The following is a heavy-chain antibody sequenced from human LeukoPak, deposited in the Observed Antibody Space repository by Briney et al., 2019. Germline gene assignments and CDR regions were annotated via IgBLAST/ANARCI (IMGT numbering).Heavy chain of an antibody. CDR3: AKDLAMYSYASLEN. CDR1: RFTLTGFT. V-gene: IGHV3-23*01. Sequence: GGSLRLSSAASRFTLTGFTTGSGCQAPGKGLEWVSGISGIGDATFYADSVKGRFTISRDNSKNTLYLQTHSLRAEATAGYQCAKDLAMYSYASLENWGQGTLVIASS. D-gene: IGHD3-16*01. CDR2: ISGIGDAT. J-gene: IGHJ4*02.